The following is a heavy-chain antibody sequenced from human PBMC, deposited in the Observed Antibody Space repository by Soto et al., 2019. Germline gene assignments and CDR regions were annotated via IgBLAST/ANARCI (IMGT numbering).Heavy chain of an antibody. Sequence: EVQLVESGGGLVQPGRSLRLSCTASGFTLRDYPMSWFRQAPGKGLEWVAYIRTATYGGTTEYAASVKDRFTISRDDSESVASLQMNSLKTEDTAVYYCTRVIRLSGDAFDIWGQGTMVTVSS. V-gene: IGHV3-49*03. CDR2: IRTATYGGTT. CDR1: GFTLRDYP. J-gene: IGHJ3*02. D-gene: IGHD3-3*01. CDR3: TRVIRLSGDAFDI.